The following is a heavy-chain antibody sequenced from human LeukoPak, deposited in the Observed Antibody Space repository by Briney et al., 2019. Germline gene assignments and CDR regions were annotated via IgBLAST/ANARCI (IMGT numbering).Heavy chain of an antibody. Sequence: GGSLRLSCAASGFTVSSNYMSWVRQAPGKGLEWVSVIYSGGSTYYADSVKGRFTTSRDNSKNTLYLQMNSLRAEDTAVYHCARDTWELQHHWGQGTLVTVSS. CDR1: GFTVSSNY. D-gene: IGHD1-26*01. V-gene: IGHV3-66*02. J-gene: IGHJ5*02. CDR3: ARDTWELQHH. CDR2: IYSGGST.